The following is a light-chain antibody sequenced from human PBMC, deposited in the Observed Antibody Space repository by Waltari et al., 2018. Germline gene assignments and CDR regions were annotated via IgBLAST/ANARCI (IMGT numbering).Light chain of an antibody. CDR3: QSADSSGKI. Sequence: SYDLTQPPSVSVSPGQTARITCSGDALPKQYTYWYQQKPGQAPVAVIYKDSERPSGTPERFSVSSSGTTVTLTISGVRAEDEADYYCQSADSSGKIFGGGTKLTVL. J-gene: IGLJ2*01. CDR1: ALPKQY. CDR2: KDS. V-gene: IGLV3-25*03.